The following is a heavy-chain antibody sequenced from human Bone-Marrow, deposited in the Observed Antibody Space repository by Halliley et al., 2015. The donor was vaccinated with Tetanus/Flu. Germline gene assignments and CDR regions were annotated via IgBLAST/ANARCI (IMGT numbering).Heavy chain of an antibody. V-gene: IGHV5-51*01. D-gene: IGHD3-10*01. CDR3: ARRPSGTFDI. Sequence: LEWGGFIYPGDSDTGYSPSFQGQVTMSADKSSSTAYLQWSSLKASDTAMYYCARRPSGTFDIWGQGTMVTVSS. J-gene: IGHJ3*02. CDR2: IYPGDSDT.